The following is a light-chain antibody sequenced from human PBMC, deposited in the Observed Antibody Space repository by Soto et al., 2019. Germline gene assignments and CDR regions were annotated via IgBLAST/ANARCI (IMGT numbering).Light chain of an antibody. CDR3: QSYDSSLSGFYV. J-gene: IGLJ1*01. CDR1: SSNIGAGYD. V-gene: IGLV1-40*01. Sequence: QSVLTQPPSVSGAPGQRVTISCTGSSSNIGAGYDVHWYQHLPGRAPKLLIYANSNRPSGVPDRFSGARSGTSASLAITGLQAEDEADYSCQSYDSSLSGFYVCGTGTKLTVL. CDR2: ANS.